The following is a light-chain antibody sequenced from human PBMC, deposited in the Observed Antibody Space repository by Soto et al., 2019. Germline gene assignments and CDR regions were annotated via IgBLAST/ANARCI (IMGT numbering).Light chain of an antibody. V-gene: IGLV4-60*02. CDR2: LDRSGSY. J-gene: IGLJ3*02. CDR3: ETWYSNTHKV. CDR1: SGHSTYI. Sequence: QSVLTQSSSASASLGSSVKLSCILSSGHSTYIIAWHQQQPGKAPRFLMTLDRSGSYNRGSGVPDRFSGSSSGADRYLTISNLQFEDEGDYYCETWYSNTHKVFGGGTKLTVL.